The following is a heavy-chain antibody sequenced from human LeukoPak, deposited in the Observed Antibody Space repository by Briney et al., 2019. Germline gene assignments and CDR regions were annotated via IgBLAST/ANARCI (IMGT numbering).Heavy chain of an antibody. CDR2: ISYDGSNK. J-gene: IGHJ3*02. Sequence: GGSLRLSCAASGFTFSSYGMHWVRQAPGKGLEWVAVISYDGSNKYYADSVKGRLTISRDNSKNTLYLQMNSLRAEDTAVYYCANTVSNYGGAFDIWGQGTMVTVSS. V-gene: IGHV3-30*18. CDR1: GFTFSSYG. D-gene: IGHD4-23*01. CDR3: ANTVSNYGGAFDI.